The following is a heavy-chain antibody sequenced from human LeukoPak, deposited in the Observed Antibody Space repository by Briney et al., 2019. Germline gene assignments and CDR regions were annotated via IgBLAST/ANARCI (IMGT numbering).Heavy chain of an antibody. CDR2: INPNSGGT. D-gene: IGHD5-18*01. J-gene: IGHJ5*02. V-gene: IGHV1-2*04. CDR1: GYTFTGYY. CDR3: ARASIQLWRYWFDP. Sequence: GASVKVSCKASGYTFTGYYMHWVRQAPGQGLEWMGWINPNSGGTSYAQKFQGWVTMTRDTSISTAYMELSRLRSDDTAVYYCARASIQLWRYWFDPWGQGTLVTVSS.